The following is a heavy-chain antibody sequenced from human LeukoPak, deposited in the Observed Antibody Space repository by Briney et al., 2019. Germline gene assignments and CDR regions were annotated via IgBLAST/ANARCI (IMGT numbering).Heavy chain of an antibody. CDR3: ARIVVVPAAVTKYYYYYYGMDV. D-gene: IGHD2-2*01. Sequence: PSETLSLTCAVYGGSFSGYYWSWIRQPPGKGLEWNGEINHSVSTNYNPSLKSRVTISVDTSKNQFSLKLSSVTAADTAVYYCARIVVVPAAVTKYYYYYYGMDVWGQGTTVTVSS. CDR2: INHSVST. J-gene: IGHJ6*02. CDR1: GGSFSGYY. V-gene: IGHV4-34*01.